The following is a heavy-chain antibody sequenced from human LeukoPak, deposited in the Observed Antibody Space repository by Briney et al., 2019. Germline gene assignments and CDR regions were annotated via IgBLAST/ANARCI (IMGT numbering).Heavy chain of an antibody. CDR1: GFTFSTSW. D-gene: IGHD3-22*01. CDR3: VRDMGYYDKV. Sequence: PGGSPRRSCAASGFTFSTSWMHWVRPAPWKGLVWVSRINPDGSSTDYADSVKGRFTISRDNAKNTLYLQMNSLRAEDAAVYYCVRDMGYYDKVWGQGTLVTVSS. CDR2: INPDGSST. J-gene: IGHJ4*02. V-gene: IGHV3-74*01.